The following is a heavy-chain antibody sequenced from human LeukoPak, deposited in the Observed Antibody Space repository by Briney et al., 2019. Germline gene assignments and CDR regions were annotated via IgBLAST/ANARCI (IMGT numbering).Heavy chain of an antibody. V-gene: IGHV4-34*01. Sequence: PSEALSLTCAVYGGSFSGYYWSWLRQPPGKGLEWIGEINHSGSTNYNPSLKSRVTISEDTSKNQFSLKLSSVTAADTAVYYCARFYSGAKWLLRGGWFDPWGQGTLVTVSS. J-gene: IGHJ5*02. D-gene: IGHD6-19*01. CDR2: INHSGST. CDR1: GGSFSGYY. CDR3: ARFYSGAKWLLRGGWFDP.